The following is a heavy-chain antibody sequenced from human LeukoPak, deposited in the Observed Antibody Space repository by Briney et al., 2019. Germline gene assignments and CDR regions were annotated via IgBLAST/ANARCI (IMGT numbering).Heavy chain of an antibody. CDR1: GGSFSGYY. V-gene: IGHV4-59*01. CDR2: IYDSGST. J-gene: IGHJ4*02. D-gene: IGHD3-22*01. CDR3: ARQSISGSSLSYFDY. Sequence: SETLSLTCAVYGGSFSGYYWSWIRQPPGKGLEWIGNIYDSGSTDYNPSLKSRVTISVDTSKNQCSLKLSSVTAADTAVYYCARQSISGSSLSYFDYWGQGTLVNVSS.